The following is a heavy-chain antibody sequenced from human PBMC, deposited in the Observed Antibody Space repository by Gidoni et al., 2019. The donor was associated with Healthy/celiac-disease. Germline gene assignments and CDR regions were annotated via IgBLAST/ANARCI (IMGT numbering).Heavy chain of an antibody. V-gene: IGHV1-69*01. J-gene: IGHJ6*02. CDR3: ASSAVFGVVRYYYYYGMDV. Sequence: QVQLVQSGAEVKKPGSSVKVSCKASGGTFSIYAISWVRQAPGQGLEWMGGSIPIFGTANYEQKCQGRVTIAADESTSTAYMELSSLRSEDTAVYYCASSAVFGVVRYYYYYGMDVWGQGTTVTVSS. CDR2: SIPIFGTA. CDR1: GGTFSIYA. D-gene: IGHD3-3*01.